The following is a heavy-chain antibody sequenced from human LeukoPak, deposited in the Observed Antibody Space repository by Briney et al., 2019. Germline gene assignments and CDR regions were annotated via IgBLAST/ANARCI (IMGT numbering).Heavy chain of an antibody. CDR2: IYKTGST. J-gene: IGHJ4*02. CDR1: GGSISSTTYY. D-gene: IGHD6-19*01. Sequence: SETLSLTCTVSGGSISSTTYYWAWIRQPPGKGLEWIGSIYKTGSTNYSPSLKSRVFISVDTSNNQFSLNLSPVTAADTAVYYCARARSTQWLETYYFDYWGQGTLVTVSS. V-gene: IGHV4-39*01. CDR3: ARARSTQWLETYYFDY.